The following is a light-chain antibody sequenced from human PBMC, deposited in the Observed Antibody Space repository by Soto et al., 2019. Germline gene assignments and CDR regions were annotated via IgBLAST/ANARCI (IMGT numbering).Light chain of an antibody. J-gene: IGLJ2*01. CDR1: NSNIGNNY. Sequence: QSVLTQPPSVSAAPGQKVTISCSGSNSNIGNNYVSWYQQLPGTAPKLLIYDNNKRFSGIPDRFSGSKSGTSATLGITGLQTGDEADYYCGAWDSSLSTVVFGGGTKLTVL. V-gene: IGLV1-51*01. CDR3: GAWDSSLSTVV. CDR2: DNN.